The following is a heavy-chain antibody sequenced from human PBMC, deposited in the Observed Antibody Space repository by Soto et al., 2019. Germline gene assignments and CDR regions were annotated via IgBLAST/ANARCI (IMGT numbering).Heavy chain of an antibody. CDR2: ISPGDSDA. CDR1: GYNFTNYW. J-gene: IGHJ4*02. D-gene: IGHD3-10*01. CDR3: ARLSHASGRYPPWD. Sequence: GESLKISCKGSGYNFTNYWIGWVRQMPGKGLEWMGIISPGDSDARHSPSFQGQVTFSADKSLNTAYLQWSSLKASDTAMYYCARLSHASGRYPPWDWGQGTLVTVSS. V-gene: IGHV5-51*01.